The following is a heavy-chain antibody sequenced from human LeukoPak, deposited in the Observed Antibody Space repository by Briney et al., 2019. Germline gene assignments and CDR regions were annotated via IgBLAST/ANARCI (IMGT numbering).Heavy chain of an antibody. V-gene: IGHV3-30*02. Sequence: GGSLRLSCAASRFTFSIYGMHWVRQAPGKGLEWVAFIRYDGSIKYYADSVKGRFTISRDNSKNTLYLQMNSLRAEDTALYYCARAQWLVREDDAFDIWGQGTMVTVSS. CDR3: ARAQWLVREDDAFDI. D-gene: IGHD6-19*01. J-gene: IGHJ3*02. CDR1: RFTFSIYG. CDR2: IRYDGSIK.